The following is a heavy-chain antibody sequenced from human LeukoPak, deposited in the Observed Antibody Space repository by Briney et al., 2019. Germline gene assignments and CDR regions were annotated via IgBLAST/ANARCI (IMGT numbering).Heavy chain of an antibody. D-gene: IGHD6-13*01. J-gene: IGHJ4*02. CDR3: ARGDSYSWPYFDY. Sequence: GGSLRLSCAASGFTFSSYSMTWVRQAPGKGLEWVSSISTSSGDIYYADSVKGRFTISRDNAKNSLYLQMNSLRAEYTSVYYCARGDSYSWPYFDYWGQGTLVTVSS. CDR1: GFTFSSYS. V-gene: IGHV3-21*01. CDR2: ISTSSGDI.